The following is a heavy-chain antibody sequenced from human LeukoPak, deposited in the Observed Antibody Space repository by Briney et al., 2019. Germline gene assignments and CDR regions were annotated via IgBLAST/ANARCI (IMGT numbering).Heavy chain of an antibody. CDR1: GFTFSSYA. D-gene: IGHD5-12*01. CDR3: TSSGYVWDYFDY. CDR2: ISGSGGST. V-gene: IGHV3-23*01. Sequence: GGSLRLSCAASGFTFSSYAMSWVRQAPGKGLEWVSAISGSGGSTYYADSVKGWFTISRDNSKNTLYLQMNSLKTEDTAVYYCTSSGYVWDYFDYWGQGTLVTVSS. J-gene: IGHJ4*02.